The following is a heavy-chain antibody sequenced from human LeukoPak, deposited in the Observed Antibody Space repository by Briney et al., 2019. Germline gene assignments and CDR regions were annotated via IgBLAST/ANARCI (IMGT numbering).Heavy chain of an antibody. J-gene: IGHJ4*01. CDR1: GGSISSSSYY. V-gene: IGHV4-39*07. Sequence: SETLSLTCTVSGGSISSSSYYWGWIRQPPGKGLEWIGSIYYSGSTYYNPSLKSRVTISVDTSKNQFSLKLTSATAADTVVYYCAKMTPHGDSALWGQGNLVTVSS. CDR3: AKMTPHGDSAL. CDR2: IYYSGST. D-gene: IGHD4-17*01.